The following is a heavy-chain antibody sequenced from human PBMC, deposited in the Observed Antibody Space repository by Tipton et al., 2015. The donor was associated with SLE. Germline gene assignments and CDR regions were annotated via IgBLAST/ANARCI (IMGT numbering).Heavy chain of an antibody. CDR2: IYYSGST. CDR3: ARDRGQRGAFDI. CDR1: GGSISSSSYY. J-gene: IGHJ3*02. V-gene: IGHV4-61*01. Sequence: TLSLTCTVSGGSISSSSYYWGWIRQPPGKGLEWIGYIYYSGSTNYNPSLKSRVTISVDTSKNQFSLKLSSVTAADTAVYYCARDRGQRGAFDIWGQGTMVTVSS. D-gene: IGHD6-25*01.